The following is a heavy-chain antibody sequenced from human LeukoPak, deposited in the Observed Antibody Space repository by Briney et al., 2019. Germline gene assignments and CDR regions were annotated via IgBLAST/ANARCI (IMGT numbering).Heavy chain of an antibody. V-gene: IGHV3-9*01. Sequence: PGGSLRLSCAASGFTFSSYAMSWVRQAPGKGLEWVSGISWNSGSIGYADSVKGRFTISRDNAKNSLYLQMNSLRAEDTALYYCAKDGAYDFWSGYPDYWGQGTLVTVSS. J-gene: IGHJ4*02. D-gene: IGHD3-3*01. CDR1: GFTFSSYA. CDR3: AKDGAYDFWSGYPDY. CDR2: ISWNSGSI.